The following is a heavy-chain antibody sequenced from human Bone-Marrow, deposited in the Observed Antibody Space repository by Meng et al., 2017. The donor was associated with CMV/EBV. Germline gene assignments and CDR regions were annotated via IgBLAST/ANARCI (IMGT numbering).Heavy chain of an antibody. V-gene: IGHV3-66*01. D-gene: IGHD4-17*01. CDR1: GFTVSSNY. CDR2: IYSGGST. CDR3: ARAALYGDYSGFDD. Sequence: GESLKISCAASGFTVSSNYMSWVRQAPGKGLEWVSVIYSGGSTYYADSVKGRFTISRDNAKNSLYLQMNSLRAEDTAVYYCARAALYGDYSGFDDWGQGNLVTGSS. J-gene: IGHJ4*02.